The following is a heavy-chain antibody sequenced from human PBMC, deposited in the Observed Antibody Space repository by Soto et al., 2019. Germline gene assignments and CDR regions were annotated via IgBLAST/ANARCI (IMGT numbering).Heavy chain of an antibody. CDR2: IWYDGSNK. Sequence: QVQLVESGGGVVQPGRSLRLSCAASGFTFSSYGMHWVRQAPGKGLEWVAVIWYDGSNKYYADSVKGRFTISRDNSKNTLYLQMNSLRAEDTAVYSCARDPRAGYSSSLDYWGQGTLVTVSS. J-gene: IGHJ4*02. D-gene: IGHD6-13*01. CDR3: ARDPRAGYSSSLDY. CDR1: GFTFSSYG. V-gene: IGHV3-33*01.